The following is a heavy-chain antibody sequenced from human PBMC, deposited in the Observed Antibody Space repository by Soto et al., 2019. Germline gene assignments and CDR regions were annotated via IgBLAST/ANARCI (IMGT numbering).Heavy chain of an antibody. CDR3: ARVGLYCSSTSCRRYYYYYYMDV. V-gene: IGHV1-18*01. Sequence: GASVKVSCKASGYTFTSYGISWVRQAPGQGLEWMGWISAYNGNTNYAQKLQGRVTMTTDTSTSTAYMELRSLRSDDTAVYYCARVGLYCSSTSCRRYYYYYYMDVWGKGTTVTVSS. CDR1: GYTFTSYG. D-gene: IGHD2-2*01. CDR2: ISAYNGNT. J-gene: IGHJ6*03.